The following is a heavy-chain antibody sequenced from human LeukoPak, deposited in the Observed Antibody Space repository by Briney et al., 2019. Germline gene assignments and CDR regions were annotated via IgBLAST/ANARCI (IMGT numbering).Heavy chain of an antibody. CDR3: ARDGLRSGYSYGYFDY. J-gene: IGHJ4*02. Sequence: PSETLSLTCTVSGGSISNYYWSWIRQPPGKGLEWIGYIYYSGSTNYNPSLKSRVSISVDTPKNQFSLKLSSVTAADTAVYYCARDGLRSGYSYGYFDYWGQGTLVTVSS. CDR1: GGSISNYY. CDR2: IYYSGST. D-gene: IGHD5-18*01. V-gene: IGHV4-59*12.